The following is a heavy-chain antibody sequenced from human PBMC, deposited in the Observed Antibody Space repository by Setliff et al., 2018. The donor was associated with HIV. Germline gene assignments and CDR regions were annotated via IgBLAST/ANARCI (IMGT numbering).Heavy chain of an antibody. V-gene: IGHV1-18*01. CDR3: ARRVHLTVPAHYYYYYMDV. Sequence: ASVKVSCKASGYTFTSYGISWVRQAPGQGLEWMGWISAYNGNTNYAQKLQGRVTMTTDTSTSTAYMELRSLRSDDTAVYYCARRVHLTVPAHYYYYYMDVWGKGTTVTVS. D-gene: IGHD2-2*01. J-gene: IGHJ6*03. CDR2: ISAYNGNT. CDR1: GYTFTSYG.